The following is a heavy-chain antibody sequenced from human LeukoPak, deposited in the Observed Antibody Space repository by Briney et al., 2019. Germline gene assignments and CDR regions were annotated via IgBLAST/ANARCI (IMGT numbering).Heavy chain of an antibody. CDR1: GFTFSSYN. J-gene: IGHJ4*02. V-gene: IGHV3-48*01. CDR3: AKERTSGHYNAYFDY. Sequence: GGSLRPSCAASGFTFSSYNMNWVRRAPGKGREWISYISLSTTSIYYADSVKGRFTISRDNSKNTLYLQMNSLRVEDTAVYYCAKERTSGHYNAYFDYWGQGTLVTVSS. D-gene: IGHD3-3*01. CDR2: ISLSTTSI.